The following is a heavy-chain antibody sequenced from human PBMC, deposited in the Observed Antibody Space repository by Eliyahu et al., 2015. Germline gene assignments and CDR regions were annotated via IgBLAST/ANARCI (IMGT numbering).Heavy chain of an antibody. Sequence: QVQLQQWGAGLLKPSXXLSLTXAXYGGSFSGYYWSWXRQPPGKGLEWIGEINHSGSTNYNPSLKSRVXISVDTSKNQFSLKLSSVTAADTAVYYCAGDFWSGYSVYWGQGTLVTVSS. CDR1: GGSFSGYY. CDR3: AGDFWSGYSVY. J-gene: IGHJ4*02. V-gene: IGHV4-34*01. D-gene: IGHD3-3*01. CDR2: INHSGST.